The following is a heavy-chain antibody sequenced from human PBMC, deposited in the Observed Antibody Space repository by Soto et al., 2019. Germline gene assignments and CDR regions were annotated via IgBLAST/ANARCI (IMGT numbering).Heavy chain of an antibody. Sequence: QVQLQESGPGLVKPSQTLSLTCTVSGGSISSGDYYWSWLRQPPGKGLEWIGYIYYSGTTYYNPSLKSRVTISVDTSKNQFSLKLSSVTAADTAVYYCARSRNSDYVPQYWGQGTLVTVSS. CDR2: IYYSGTT. J-gene: IGHJ4*02. CDR3: ARSRNSDYVPQY. V-gene: IGHV4-30-4*01. CDR1: GGSISSGDYY. D-gene: IGHD4-4*01.